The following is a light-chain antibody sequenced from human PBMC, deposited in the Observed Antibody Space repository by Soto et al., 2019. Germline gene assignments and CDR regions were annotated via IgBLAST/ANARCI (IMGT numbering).Light chain of an antibody. CDR1: QVISTS. CDR3: QQLFDSPIT. CDR2: AAS. J-gene: IGKJ5*01. Sequence: DIHLTQSPSFVSPSIVEIVTITCRASQVISTSLAWYQVKPGKAPKLLIYAASTLESGVPSRFSATVPGTEFSLTITSLQPEDFATYYCQQLFDSPITFGQGTRLEIK. V-gene: IGKV1-9*01.